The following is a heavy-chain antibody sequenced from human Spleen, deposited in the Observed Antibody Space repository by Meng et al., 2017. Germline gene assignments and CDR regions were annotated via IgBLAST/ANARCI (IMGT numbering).Heavy chain of an antibody. D-gene: IGHD7-27*01. Sequence: EVQLVESGGGIVQPGGSLRLSCAASGFTFSRYWMHWVRQVPGKGLEWVSSIHWSGSSTQYADSVKGRFTISRDNAKKSLYLEMNSLRVEDTALYYCSRDWVHAFDNWGQGTLVTVSS. CDR1: GFTFSRYW. V-gene: IGHV3-74*01. J-gene: IGHJ4*02. CDR2: IHWSGSST. CDR3: SRDWVHAFDN.